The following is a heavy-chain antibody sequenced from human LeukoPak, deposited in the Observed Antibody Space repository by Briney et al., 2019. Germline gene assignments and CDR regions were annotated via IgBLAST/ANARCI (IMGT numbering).Heavy chain of an antibody. D-gene: IGHD3-9*01. Sequence: PSQTLSLTCTVSGGSISSGSYYWSWIRQPAGKGLEWIGRIYTSGSTNYNPSLKSRVTISVDTSKNQFSLKLSSVTAADTAVYYCARDSFEGGKLLFDIWGQGTMVTVSS. J-gene: IGHJ3*02. V-gene: IGHV4-61*02. CDR3: ARDSFEGGKLLFDI. CDR2: IYTSGST. CDR1: GGSISSGSYY.